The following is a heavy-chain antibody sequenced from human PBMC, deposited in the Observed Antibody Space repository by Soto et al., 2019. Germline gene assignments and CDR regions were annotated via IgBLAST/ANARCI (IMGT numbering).Heavy chain of an antibody. CDR2: INGGGIT. D-gene: IGHD5-18*01. CDR3: ARDQIGYGRFDY. J-gene: IGHJ4*02. V-gene: IGHV3-23*01. CDR1: GFTFNNYA. Sequence: GGSLRLSCAASGFTFNNYALNWVRQTPGKGLEWVSAINGGGITFYTDSVKGRFTISRDNSKNTVSLQMSSLRAEDTAVYYCARDQIGYGRFDYWGQGAQVTVSS.